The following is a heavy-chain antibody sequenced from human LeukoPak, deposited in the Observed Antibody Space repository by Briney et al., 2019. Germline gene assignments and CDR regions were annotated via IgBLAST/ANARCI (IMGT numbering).Heavy chain of an antibody. CDR1: GVSISSYY. Sequence: SETLSLTCTVSGVSISSYYWSWIRQPPGKGLEWIAYIYYSENTNYNSSLKSRVTISEDTSKNQFSLKLTSVTAADTAVYYCARGNFYDSRGHPYHFHFWGQGTLVSVSS. V-gene: IGHV4-59*01. J-gene: IGHJ4*02. CDR3: ARGNFYDSRGHPYHFHF. D-gene: IGHD3-22*01. CDR2: IYYSENT.